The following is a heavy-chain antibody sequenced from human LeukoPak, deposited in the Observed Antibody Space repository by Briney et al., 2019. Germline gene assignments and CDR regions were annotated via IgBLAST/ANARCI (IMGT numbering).Heavy chain of an antibody. V-gene: IGHV3-11*04. D-gene: IGHD5-12*01. Sequence: NPGGSLRLSCAASGFTFSDYYMTWIRQTPGKGLEWVSYISSSGSSIYYADSVKGRFTISRDNAKNSLYLQMNSLRAEDTAVYYCARCRATAFYYYCYYMDVWGKGTTVTVSS. CDR1: GFTFSDYY. J-gene: IGHJ6*03. CDR3: ARCRATAFYYYCYYMDV. CDR2: ISSSGSSI.